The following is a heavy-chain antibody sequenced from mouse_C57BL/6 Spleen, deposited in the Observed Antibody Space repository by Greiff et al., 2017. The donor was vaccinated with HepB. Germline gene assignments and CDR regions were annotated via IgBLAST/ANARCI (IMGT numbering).Heavy chain of an antibody. CDR1: GYTFTSYW. V-gene: IGHV1-52*01. CDR3: ARQLRLPYAMDY. D-gene: IGHD3-2*02. Sequence: VQLQQPGAELVRPGSSVKLSCKASGYTFTSYWMHWVKQRPIQGLEWIVNIDPSDSETHYNQKFKDKATLTVDKSSSTAYMQLSSLTSEDSAVYYCARQLRLPYAMDYWGQGTSVTVSS. J-gene: IGHJ4*01. CDR2: IDPSDSET.